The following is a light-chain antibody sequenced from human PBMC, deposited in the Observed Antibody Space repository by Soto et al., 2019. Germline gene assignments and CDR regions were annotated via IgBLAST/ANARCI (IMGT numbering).Light chain of an antibody. J-gene: IGLJ2*01. Sequence: QSVLTQPASVSGSPGQSITISCTGTSSDFGGYNYVSWYQHHPGKAPKLMIYDVSNRPSGVSSRFSGSKSGNTASLTISGLQAEDEADYYCSSYTSSSTVVFGGGTKVTVL. CDR2: DVS. CDR1: SSDFGGYNY. V-gene: IGLV2-14*03. CDR3: SSYTSSSTVV.